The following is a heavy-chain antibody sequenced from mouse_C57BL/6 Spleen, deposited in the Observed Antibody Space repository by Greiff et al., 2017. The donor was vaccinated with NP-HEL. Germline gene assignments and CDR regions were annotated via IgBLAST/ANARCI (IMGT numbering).Heavy chain of an antibody. CDR1: GYTFTSYW. V-gene: IGHV1-64*01. Sequence: QVQLKQPGAELVKPGASVKLSCKASGYTFTSYWMHWVKQRPGQGLEWIGMIHPNSGSTNYNEKFKSKATLTVDKSSSTAYMQLSSLTSEDSAVYYCAREGPLGYFDYWGQGTTLTVSS. CDR3: AREGPLGYFDY. J-gene: IGHJ2*01. CDR2: IHPNSGST. D-gene: IGHD3-3*01.